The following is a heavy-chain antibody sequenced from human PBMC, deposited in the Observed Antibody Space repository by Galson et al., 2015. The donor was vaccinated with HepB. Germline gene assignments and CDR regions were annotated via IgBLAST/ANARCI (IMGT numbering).Heavy chain of an antibody. CDR1: GYTFTSYG. Sequence: SVKVSCKASGYTFTSYGISWVRQAPGQGLEWMGWISAYSGNTNYAQKLQGRVTMTTGTSTSTAYMELRSLRSDDTAVYYCARVSPPYSGSYLGWFDPWGQGTLVTVSS. CDR2: ISAYSGNT. V-gene: IGHV1-18*01. D-gene: IGHD1-26*01. CDR3: ARVSPPYSGSYLGWFDP. J-gene: IGHJ5*02.